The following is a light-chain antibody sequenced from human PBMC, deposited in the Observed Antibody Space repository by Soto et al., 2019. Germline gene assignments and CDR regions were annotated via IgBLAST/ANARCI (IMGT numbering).Light chain of an antibody. CDR2: ETT. J-gene: IGKJ1*01. V-gene: IGKV1-5*03. CDR1: QSISYW. CDR3: QQYNSSST. Sequence: DIEMTQYPSTLSASLGDRVTLTCRATQSISYWLAWYQQKPGKAPKLLIYETTTLKTGVPSRFSGSGSGTETLITITRLQHDDFAYYYCQQYNSSSTFGQGTKVEVK.